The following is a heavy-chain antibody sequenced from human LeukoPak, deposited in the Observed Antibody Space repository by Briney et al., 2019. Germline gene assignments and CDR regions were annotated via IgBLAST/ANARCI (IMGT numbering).Heavy chain of an antibody. D-gene: IGHD7-27*01. Sequence: KPSQTLSLTCTVSGGSVSSGDYYWSWIRQPPGKGLEWIGYIYYSGSTYYNPSLKSRVTISVDTSKNQFSLKLSSVTAADTAVYYCARSLTGRGAFDIWGQGTMVTVSS. CDR3: ARSLTGRGAFDI. V-gene: IGHV4-30-4*01. CDR1: GGSVSSGDYY. J-gene: IGHJ3*02. CDR2: IYYSGST.